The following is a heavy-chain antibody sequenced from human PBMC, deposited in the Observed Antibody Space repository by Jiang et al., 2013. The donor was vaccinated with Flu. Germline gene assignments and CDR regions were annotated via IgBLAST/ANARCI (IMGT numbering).Heavy chain of an antibody. D-gene: IGHD1-26*01. CDR2: IYYSGST. Sequence: SLTCTVSGGSISSSSYYWGWIRQPPGKGLEWIGSIYYSGSTYYNPSLKSRVTISVDTSKNQFSLKLSSVTAADTAVYYCARGGSFGATRNYFDYWGQGTLVTVSS. V-gene: IGHV4-39*07. J-gene: IGHJ4*02. CDR1: GGSISSSSYY. CDR3: ARGGSFGATRNYFDY.